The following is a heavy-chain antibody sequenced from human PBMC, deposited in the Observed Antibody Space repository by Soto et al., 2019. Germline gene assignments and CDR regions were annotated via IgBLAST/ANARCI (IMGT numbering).Heavy chain of an antibody. CDR3: TEDILPGGADV. CDR2: IHWNNGAT. Sequence: SLRLSCVASAFSSHHHAIHWVRQGPGKGLEWVSGIHWNNGATGYADSVKGRFTIFKDNVKNSVYLQMNSLRTDDTAFYYCTEDILPGGADVWGQGTTVTVPS. D-gene: IGHD3-16*01. V-gene: IGHV3-9*02. J-gene: IGHJ6*02. CDR1: AFSSHHHA.